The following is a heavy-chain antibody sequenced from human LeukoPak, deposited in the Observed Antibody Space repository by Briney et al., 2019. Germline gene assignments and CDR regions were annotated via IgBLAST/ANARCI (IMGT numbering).Heavy chain of an antibody. CDR1: GYSFIDYY. D-gene: IGHD3-22*01. Sequence: ASVKVSCKASGYSFIDYYIYWVRQAPGQGLEWMGWINTNTGNPTYAQGFTGRFVFSLDTSVSTAYLQISSLKAEDTAVYYCARDRYDSSGYLGWFDPWGQGTLVTVSS. V-gene: IGHV7-4-1*02. J-gene: IGHJ5*02. CDR3: ARDRYDSSGYLGWFDP. CDR2: INTNTGNP.